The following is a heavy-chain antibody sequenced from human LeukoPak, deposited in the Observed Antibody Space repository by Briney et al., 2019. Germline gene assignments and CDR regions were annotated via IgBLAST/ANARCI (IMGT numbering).Heavy chain of an antibody. V-gene: IGHV1-8*03. Sequence: APVKVSCKASGYTFTGYYMHWVGQAPGQRLEWMGWMNPNSGNTGYAQKFQGRVTITRNTSISTAYMELSSLRSEDTAVYYCARGRDYMDVWGKGTTVTVSS. J-gene: IGHJ6*03. CDR3: ARGRDYMDV. CDR1: GYTFTGYY. CDR2: MNPNSGNT.